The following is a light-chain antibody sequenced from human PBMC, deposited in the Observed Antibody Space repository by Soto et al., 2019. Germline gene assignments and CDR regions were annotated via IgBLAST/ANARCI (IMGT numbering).Light chain of an antibody. J-gene: IGKJ1*01. CDR1: QSLLHSNGYNY. CDR3: MQALQTLLTWT. V-gene: IGKV2-28*01. CDR2: LCS. Sequence: DLVMTQSPLSLPVTPGEPASISCRSSQSLLHSNGYNYLDWYLQKPGQSPQLLIYLCSNRASGVPDRFSGSGSGTDFTLKISRVEAEDVGVYYCMQALQTLLTWTFGQGTKVEIK.